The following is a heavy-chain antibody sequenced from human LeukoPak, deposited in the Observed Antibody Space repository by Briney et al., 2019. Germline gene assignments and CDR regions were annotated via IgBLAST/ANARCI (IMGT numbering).Heavy chain of an antibody. Sequence: PGGSLRLSCAASGFTFSSYEMNWVRQAPGKGLEWVSYISSSGSTIYYADSVKGRFTISRDDAKNSLYLQMNSLRAEDTAVYYCARPQLGINYHYYMDVWGKGTTVIVSS. J-gene: IGHJ6*03. CDR2: ISSSGSTI. CDR1: GFTFSSYE. CDR3: ARPQLGINYHYYMDV. V-gene: IGHV3-48*03. D-gene: IGHD3-16*01.